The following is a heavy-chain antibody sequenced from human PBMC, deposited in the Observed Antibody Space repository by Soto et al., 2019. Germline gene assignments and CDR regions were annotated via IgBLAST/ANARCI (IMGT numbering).Heavy chain of an antibody. V-gene: IGHV4-59*01. J-gene: IGHJ6*03. CDR2: IYYSGST. CDR1: GGSISSYY. Sequence: SATLSLTCTVSGGSISSYYWSWIRQPPGKGLEWIGYIYYSGSTNNTPPLKSRVTISVDPSKHLFPLKLSSGTAADTAVYYCARAPEGYYYYMDVWGKGTTVTVSS. CDR3: ARAPEGYYYYMDV.